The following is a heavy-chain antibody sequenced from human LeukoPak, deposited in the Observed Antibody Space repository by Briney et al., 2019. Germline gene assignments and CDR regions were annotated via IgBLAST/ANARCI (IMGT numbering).Heavy chain of an antibody. CDR1: GFTFSSYA. D-gene: IGHD2-15*01. Sequence: GGSLRLSCAASGFTFSSYAMAWVRQAPGKGLEWVSGISDRGGTTYYADSVEGRFTISRDDSKNTLYLQMNNLGAEDTAVYYCAKVTSAGSCYQSDYWGQGTLVTVSS. V-gene: IGHV3-23*01. CDR3: AKVTSAGSCYQSDY. CDR2: ISDRGGTT. J-gene: IGHJ4*02.